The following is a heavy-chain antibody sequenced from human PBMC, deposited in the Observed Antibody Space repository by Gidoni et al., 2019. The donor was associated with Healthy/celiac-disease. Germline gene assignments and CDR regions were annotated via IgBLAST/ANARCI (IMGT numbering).Heavy chain of an antibody. D-gene: IGHD3-9*01. CDR1: GGSFSGYY. J-gene: IGHJ6*02. V-gene: IGHV4-34*01. CDR3: ARGPLRYFDWLYYYGMDV. CDR2: INHSGST. Sequence: QVQLQQWGAGLLKPSETLSLTCAVYGGSFSGYYWSWIRQPPGKGLEWIGEINHSGSTNYTPSLKSRVTISVDTSKNQFSLKLSSVTAADTAVYYCARGPLRYFDWLYYYGMDVWGQGTTVTVSS.